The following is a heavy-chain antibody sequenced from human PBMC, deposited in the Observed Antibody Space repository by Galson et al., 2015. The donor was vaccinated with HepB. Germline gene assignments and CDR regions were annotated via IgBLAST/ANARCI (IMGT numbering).Heavy chain of an antibody. Sequence: SLRLSCAASGFTLSTYNMNWVRQAPGKGLEWVSFIDIGNTFIKYTESVKGRFTISRDDAKNSLYLQMSSLRAEDTALYHCARDLGTSRRAYDIWGQGTLVTVSS. D-gene: IGHD1-1*01. CDR2: IDIGNTFI. J-gene: IGHJ3*02. V-gene: IGHV3-21*01. CDR1: GFTLSTYN. CDR3: ARDLGTSRRAYDI.